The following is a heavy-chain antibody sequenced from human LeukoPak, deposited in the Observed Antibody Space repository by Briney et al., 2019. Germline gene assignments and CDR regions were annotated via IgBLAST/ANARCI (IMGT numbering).Heavy chain of an antibody. D-gene: IGHD1-26*01. CDR3: ARLTRTWELLPLIGPYYYYYMDV. CDR1: GVSFSGYY. Sequence: RSSETLSLTCAVYGVSFSGYYWSWIRQPPGEGLEWIGEINHGGSTNYNPSLKSRVTISVDTSKNQFSLKLSSVTAADTAVYYCARLTRTWELLPLIGPYYYYYMDVWGKGTTVTISS. CDR2: INHGGST. V-gene: IGHV4-34*01. J-gene: IGHJ6*03.